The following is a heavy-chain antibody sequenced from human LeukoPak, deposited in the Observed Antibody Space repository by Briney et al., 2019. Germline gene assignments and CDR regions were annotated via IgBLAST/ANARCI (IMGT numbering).Heavy chain of an antibody. V-gene: IGHV3-23*01. CDR2: ISGSGGST. D-gene: IGHD2-21*01. Sequence: GGSLRLSCAASGFTFSSYAMSWVRQAPGKGLEWVSAISGSGGSTYYADSVRGRFTISRDNSKNTLYLQMNSLRAEDTAVYYCAKDLSLGLVADFDYWGQGTLVTVSS. CDR1: GFTFSSYA. CDR3: AKDLSLGLVADFDY. J-gene: IGHJ4*02.